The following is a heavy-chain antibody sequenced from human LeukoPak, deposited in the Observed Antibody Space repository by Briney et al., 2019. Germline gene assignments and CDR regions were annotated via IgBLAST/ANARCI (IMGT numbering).Heavy chain of an antibody. Sequence: GASVKVSCKASGYTFTNYDINWVRQGTGQGLEWMGWMNPNSGSTAYAQKFQGRVTMTTDTSISTVYMELSSLRSEDTAVYYCARSLRGWYKDYWGQGTLVTVSS. CDR2: MNPNSGST. V-gene: IGHV1-8*01. CDR1: GYTFTNYD. J-gene: IGHJ4*02. D-gene: IGHD6-19*01. CDR3: ARSLRGWYKDY.